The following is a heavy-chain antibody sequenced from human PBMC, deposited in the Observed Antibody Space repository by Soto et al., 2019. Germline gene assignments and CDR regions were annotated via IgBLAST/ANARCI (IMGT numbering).Heavy chain of an antibody. Sequence: GGSLRLSCAASGFTFSSYDINWVRQAPGKGLEWVSYISSSSSTIYYADSVKGRFTISRDNAKNSLYLQMNSLRAEDTAVYYCARDRFEGGGNPTLGYFDLWGRGTLVPVSS. CDR3: ARDRFEGGGNPTLGYFDL. J-gene: IGHJ2*01. CDR1: GFTFSSYD. CDR2: ISSSSSTI. D-gene: IGHD2-15*01. V-gene: IGHV3-48*01.